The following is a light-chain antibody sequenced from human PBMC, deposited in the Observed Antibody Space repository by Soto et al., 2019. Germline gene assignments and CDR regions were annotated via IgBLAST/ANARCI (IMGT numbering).Light chain of an antibody. CDR3: SSYTRSSTRV. CDR1: SSDVGGYNY. V-gene: IGLV2-14*01. Sequence: QSVLTQPASVSGSPGQSITISCTGTSSDVGGYNYVSWYQQHPGKAPKLMIYEVSNRPSGVSNRSSGSKSGNTASLTISGLQAQDEADYYCSSYTRSSTRVFGTGTKVTV. CDR2: EVS. J-gene: IGLJ1*01.